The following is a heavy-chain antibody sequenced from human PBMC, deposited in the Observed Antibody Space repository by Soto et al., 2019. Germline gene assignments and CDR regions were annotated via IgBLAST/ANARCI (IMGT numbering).Heavy chain of an antibody. D-gene: IGHD2-2*01. Sequence: EVQLLESGGGLVQPGGSLRLSCAASGFTFSSYAMSWVRQAPGKGLEWVSAIRGSGGSTYYADSVKGRFTISSDNSKNTLYLPMYRPSAEDTAVQYCTKVPRVRYCSSTRCYGALVVRWFDQWGQGSLVTFSS. V-gene: IGHV3-23*01. CDR1: GFTFSSYA. CDR2: IRGSGGST. CDR3: TKVPRVRYCSSTRCYGALVVRWFDQ. J-gene: IGHJ5*02.